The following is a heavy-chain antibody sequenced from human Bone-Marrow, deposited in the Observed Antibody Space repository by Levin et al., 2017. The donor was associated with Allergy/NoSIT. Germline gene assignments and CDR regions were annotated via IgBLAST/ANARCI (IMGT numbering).Heavy chain of an antibody. J-gene: IGHJ3*01. CDR3: AKVRRGLDAFDV. D-gene: IGHD3/OR15-3a*01. CDR1: GFIFSSSA. Sequence: HAGGSLRLSCAASGFIFSSSAMSWVRQAPGKGLEWVSSISGSDDSTYYKESVKGRLTISRDNSKDTIYLQMNNLRAEDTATYYCAKVRRGLDAFDVWGQGTMVTVSS. V-gene: IGHV3-23*01. CDR2: ISGSDDST.